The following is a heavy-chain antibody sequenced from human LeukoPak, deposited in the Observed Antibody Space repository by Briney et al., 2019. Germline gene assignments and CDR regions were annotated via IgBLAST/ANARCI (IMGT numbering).Heavy chain of an antibody. D-gene: IGHD6-25*01. V-gene: IGHV1-69*05. Sequence: SVKVSCKTSGDMFSNDAISWLRQAPGQGPEWMGDIIPKFGTTNYAQKFRGRVSITTDDSTTTAYMELSGLKSDDTAVYYCARRSRQPRHAYFDYWGLGTLVTVSS. CDR2: IIPKFGTT. CDR1: GDMFSNDA. J-gene: IGHJ4*02. CDR3: ARRSRQPRHAYFDY.